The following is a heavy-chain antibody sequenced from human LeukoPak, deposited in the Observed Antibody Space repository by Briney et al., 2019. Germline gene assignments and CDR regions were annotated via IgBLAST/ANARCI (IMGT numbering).Heavy chain of an antibody. V-gene: IGHV4-34*01. CDR2: INHSGST. J-gene: IGHJ4*02. CDR3: AKDRGSGYYDHFDY. D-gene: IGHD3-22*01. CDR1: GGSISSYY. Sequence: SETLSLTCTVSGGSISSYYWSWIRQPPGKGLEWIGEINHSGSTNYNPSLKSRVTISVDTSKNQFSLKLSSVTAADTAVYYCAKDRGSGYYDHFDYWGQGTLVTVSS.